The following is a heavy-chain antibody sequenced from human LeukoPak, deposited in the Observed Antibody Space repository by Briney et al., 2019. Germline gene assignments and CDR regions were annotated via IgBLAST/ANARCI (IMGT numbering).Heavy chain of an antibody. V-gene: IGHV4-4*07. Sequence: PSETLSLTCTVSGGSISSYYWSWIRQPAGKGLEWIGRIYTSGSTNYNPSLKSRVTMSVDTSKNQFSLKLSSVTAADTAVYYCARCYDILTGYLDAFDIWGQGTMVTVSS. CDR1: GGSISSYY. CDR2: IYTSGST. J-gene: IGHJ3*02. D-gene: IGHD3-9*01. CDR3: ARCYDILTGYLDAFDI.